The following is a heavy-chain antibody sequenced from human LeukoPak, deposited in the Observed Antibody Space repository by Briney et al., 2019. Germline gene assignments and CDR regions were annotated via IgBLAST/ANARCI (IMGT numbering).Heavy chain of an antibody. CDR2: ISFDGSNK. J-gene: IGHJ4*02. CDR1: GFTFSSYA. D-gene: IGHD5-18*01. Sequence: GGSLRLSCAASGFTFSSYAMHWVRQAPGKGLEWVAVISFDGSNKYYADPVKRRFTISRDNSKITLDLQMNRVRAEDTGVYYCARERYSYGVRTLTCLDYWGQGNLVTVSS. CDR3: ARERYSYGVRTLTCLDY. V-gene: IGHV3-30-3*01.